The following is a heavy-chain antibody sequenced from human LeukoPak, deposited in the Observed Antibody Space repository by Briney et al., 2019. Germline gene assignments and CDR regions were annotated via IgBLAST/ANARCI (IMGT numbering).Heavy chain of an antibody. D-gene: IGHD5-24*01. CDR3: ALRGLGAELHLDY. J-gene: IGHJ4*02. Sequence: PGGSLRLSCAASGFTFSNYGVSWVRQAPGKGLEWVSGISDSGDSTYDVDSVKGRFTIYRDTSKDTLYLQMHSPKAKESALYYCALRGLGAELHLDYWGQGTLVTVSS. CDR1: GFTFSNYG. V-gene: IGHV3-23*01. CDR2: ISDSGDST.